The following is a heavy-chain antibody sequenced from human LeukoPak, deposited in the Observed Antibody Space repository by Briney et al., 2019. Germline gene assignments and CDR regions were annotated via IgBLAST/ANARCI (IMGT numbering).Heavy chain of an antibody. CDR1: GFTFSSYS. D-gene: IGHD1-26*01. CDR3: ARDLSGSYYAPYYYYYMDV. Sequence: GGSLRLSCAASGFTFSSYSMNWVRQAPGKGLEWVSYISSSSSTIYYADSVKGRFTISRDNAKNSLYLQMNSLRAEDTAVYYCARDLSGSYYAPYYYYYMDVWGKGTTVTISS. V-gene: IGHV3-48*01. CDR2: ISSSSSTI. J-gene: IGHJ6*03.